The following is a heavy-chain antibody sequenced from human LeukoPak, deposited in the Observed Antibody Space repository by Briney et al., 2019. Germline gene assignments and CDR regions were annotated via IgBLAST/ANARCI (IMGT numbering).Heavy chain of an antibody. Sequence: ASVKVSCKASGYTFTGYYMHWVRQAPGQGLEWMGWINPNSGGTNYAQKFQGRVAMTRDTSISTAYMELSRLRSDDTAVYYCARLVVYGDYFDYWGQGTLVTVSS. V-gene: IGHV1-2*02. CDR3: ARLVVYGDYFDY. D-gene: IGHD2-8*02. CDR2: INPNSGGT. J-gene: IGHJ4*02. CDR1: GYTFTGYY.